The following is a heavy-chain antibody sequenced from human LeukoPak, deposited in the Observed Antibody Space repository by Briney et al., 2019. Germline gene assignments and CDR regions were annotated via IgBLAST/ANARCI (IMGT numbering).Heavy chain of an antibody. CDR3: ARDPSHHSGTFDI. CDR1: RGSVTRYY. D-gene: IGHD2-15*01. Sequence: SETLSLTCTVSRGSVTRYYWSWLRQPPGKGLEGIGDLYFSGDTKYNPSLQSRVTISLDTSQNQFSLRLRSVTAADTAVYYCARDPSHHSGTFDIWGQGTMVTVSS. CDR2: LYFSGDT. J-gene: IGHJ3*02. V-gene: IGHV4-59*02.